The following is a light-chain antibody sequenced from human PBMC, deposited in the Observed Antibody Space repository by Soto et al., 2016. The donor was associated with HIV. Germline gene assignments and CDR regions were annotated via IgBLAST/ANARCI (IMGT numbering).Light chain of an antibody. J-gene: IGKJ1*01. CDR2: GAS. CDR1: QDISNW. CDR3: QQGSSFPRT. V-gene: IGKV1-12*01. Sequence: DLQMTQSPSSVSASVGDRVTITCRASQDISNWLAWYQQTPGKSPKLLIYGASYLQSGVPSRFSGSGSGTEFTLTINSLQSEDFATYYCQQGSSFPRTFGQGTKVELK.